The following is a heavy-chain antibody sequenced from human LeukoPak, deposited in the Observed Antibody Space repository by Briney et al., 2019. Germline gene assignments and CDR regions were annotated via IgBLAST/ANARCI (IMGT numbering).Heavy chain of an antibody. CDR1: GGFFSGYY. CDR2: INHSGST. D-gene: IGHD6-13*01. V-gene: IGHV4-34*01. Sequence: SETLSLTCAVFGGFFSGYYCSWIRQPPGKGLEWIGEINHSGSTNYNPSLKSRVTVSLDTSKNQFSLKLSSVTAADTAVYYCAGFITPAGSAWGQGTLVTVSS. J-gene: IGHJ5*02. CDR3: AGFITPAGSA.